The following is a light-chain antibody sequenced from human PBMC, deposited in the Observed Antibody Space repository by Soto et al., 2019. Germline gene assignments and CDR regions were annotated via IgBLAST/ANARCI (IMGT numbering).Light chain of an antibody. V-gene: IGKV1-39*01. J-gene: IGKJ4*01. CDR2: SAS. CDR1: QGISSY. CDR3: QQSYSTP. Sequence: DSQLTQSPSSLSASVGDRVTIICRVSQGISSYLNWYRQKPGKVPRFLIYSASSLQSGVPSRFSGSGSGTDFTLTISSLQPEDFATYYCQQSYSTPFGGGTKVDIK.